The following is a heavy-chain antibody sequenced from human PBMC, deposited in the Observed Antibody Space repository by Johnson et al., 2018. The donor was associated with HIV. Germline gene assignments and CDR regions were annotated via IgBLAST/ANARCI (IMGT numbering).Heavy chain of an antibody. CDR1: GFTFSSYA. CDR3: ARDTYYYGTSGDRIRPSDCDG. D-gene: IGHD3-22*01. J-gene: IGHJ3*01. CDR2: INWNGGST. V-gene: IGHV3-20*04. Sequence: MQLVESGGGVVQPGRSLRLSCAASGFTFSSYAMHWVRQAPGKGLEWVSGINWNGGSTGYADSVKGRFSIFRNNAKNSLYLQMDSLRVEETALYFCARDTYYYGTSGDRIRPSDCDGWGKGTMVTVSS.